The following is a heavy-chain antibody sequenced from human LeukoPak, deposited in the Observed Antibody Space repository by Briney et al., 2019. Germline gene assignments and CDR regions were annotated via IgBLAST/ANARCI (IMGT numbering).Heavy chain of an antibody. Sequence: ASVKVSCKASGYTFTSYGISWVRQAPGQGLEWMGWINPNSGGTNYAQKFQGRVTMTRDTSISTAYMELSRLRSDDTAVYYCAREGSSTLDPWGQGTLVTVSS. D-gene: IGHD2-2*01. J-gene: IGHJ5*02. CDR2: INPNSGGT. CDR3: AREGSSTLDP. CDR1: GYTFTSYG. V-gene: IGHV1-2*02.